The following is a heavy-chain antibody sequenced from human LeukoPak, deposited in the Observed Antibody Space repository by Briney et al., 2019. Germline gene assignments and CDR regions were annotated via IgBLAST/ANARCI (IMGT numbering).Heavy chain of an antibody. J-gene: IGHJ4*02. CDR1: GGSISSGGYY. CDR2: IYYSGST. CDR3: ARNVDTAMVGGYYFDY. Sequence: PSETLSLTCTVSGGSISSGGYYWSWIRHHPGKGLEWIGYIYYSGSTYYNPSLKSRVTISVDTSKNQFSLKLSSVTAADTAVYYCARNVDTAMVGGYYFDYWGQGTLVTVSS. D-gene: IGHD5-18*01. V-gene: IGHV4-31*03.